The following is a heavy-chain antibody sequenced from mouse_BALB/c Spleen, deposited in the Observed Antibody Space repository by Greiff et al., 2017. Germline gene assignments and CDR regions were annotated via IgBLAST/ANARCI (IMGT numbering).Heavy chain of an antibody. CDR2: IDPENGDT. D-gene: IGHD4-1*02. CDR1: GFNIKDYY. CDR3: NAQLDETYYFDY. V-gene: IGHV14-4*02. J-gene: IGHJ2*01. Sequence: VQLQQSGAELVRSGASVKLSCTASGFNIKDYYMHWVKQRPEQGLEWIGWIDPENGDTEYAPKFQGKATMTADTSSNTAYLQLSSLTSEDTAVYYCNAQLDETYYFDYWGQGTTLTVSS.